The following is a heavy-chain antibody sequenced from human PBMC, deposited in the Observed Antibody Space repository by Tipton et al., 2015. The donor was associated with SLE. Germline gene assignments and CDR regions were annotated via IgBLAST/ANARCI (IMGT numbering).Heavy chain of an antibody. CDR3: ARHARYSYGYVDY. CDR2: IYYSGST. J-gene: IGHJ4*02. CDR1: GGSISSYY. D-gene: IGHD5-18*01. Sequence: GLVKPSETLSLTCTVSGGSISSYYWSWIRQPPGKGLEWIGYIYYSGSTNYNPSLKSRVTISVDTSKNQFSLKLSSVTAADTAVYYCARHARYSYGYVDYWGQGTLDTVSS. V-gene: IGHV4-59*08.